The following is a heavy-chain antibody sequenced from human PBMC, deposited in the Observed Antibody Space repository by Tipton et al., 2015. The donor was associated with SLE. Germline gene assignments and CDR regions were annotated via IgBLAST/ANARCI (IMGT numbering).Heavy chain of an antibody. D-gene: IGHD3-10*01. CDR3: ARVVGETRGFDY. V-gene: IGHV1-2*02. Sequence: QLVQSGVEVKKPGASVKVSCTASGYTFTGHFLHWVRQAPGQGLEWMGWINPNSGYAEYAHKFQGRVTVTSDTTISAAYMELSRLRFDDTAVYYCARVVGETRGFDYWGQGTLVTVSS. CDR2: INPNSGYA. CDR1: GYTFTGHF. J-gene: IGHJ4*02.